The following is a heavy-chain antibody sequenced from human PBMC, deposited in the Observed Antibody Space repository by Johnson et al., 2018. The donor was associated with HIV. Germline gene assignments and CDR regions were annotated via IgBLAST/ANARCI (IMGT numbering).Heavy chain of an antibody. D-gene: IGHD1-1*01. CDR3: ARDGSYNFDI. J-gene: IGHJ3*02. V-gene: IGHV3-74*01. CDR2: ITNDGSST. CDR1: GFTFDDYT. Sequence: VKLVESGGGVVQPGGSLRLSCAASGFTFDDYTMHWVRQPPGKGLECVSRITNDGSSTIYAGSVKGRFTISRDNAKNTLFLQMNSLRAEDTAVYYCARDGSYNFDIWGQGTMVTVSS.